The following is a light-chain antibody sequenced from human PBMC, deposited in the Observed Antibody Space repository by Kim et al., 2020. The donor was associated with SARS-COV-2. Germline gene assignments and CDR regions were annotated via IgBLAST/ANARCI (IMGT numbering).Light chain of an antibody. V-gene: IGLV6-57*03. CDR2: EDN. Sequence: GTTVTIACTRSSGRVAATYVQWYRQRPGSAPTTVIYEDNQRPSGVPDRFSGSIDSSSNSAYLTISGLKTEDEADYYCQSYDSSSVIFGGGTQLTVL. CDR1: SGRVAATY. J-gene: IGLJ2*01. CDR3: QSYDSSSVI.